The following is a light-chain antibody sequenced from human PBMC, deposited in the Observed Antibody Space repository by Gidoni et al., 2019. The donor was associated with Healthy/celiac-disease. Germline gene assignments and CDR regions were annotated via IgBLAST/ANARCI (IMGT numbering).Light chain of an antibody. CDR2: RNN. CDR3: AAGDDSLSGPWV. Sequence: QSVLPQPPSASGTPGPRVTISCSGSSSNIGSNYVYWYQQLPGTAPKLIIYRNNQRPSGVPDRFSGSKSGTSASLAISGLRSEDEADYYCAAGDDSLSGPWVFGGGTKLTVL. CDR1: SSNIGSNY. J-gene: IGLJ3*02. V-gene: IGLV1-47*01.